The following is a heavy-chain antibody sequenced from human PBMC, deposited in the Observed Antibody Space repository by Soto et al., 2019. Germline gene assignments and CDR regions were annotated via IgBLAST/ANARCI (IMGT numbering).Heavy chain of an antibody. CDR3: VRDRSSNANSVNDY. D-gene: IGHD2-8*01. Sequence: PGGSLRLSCTTSGFNFLMYGMHWVRQAPGKGLEWVASVWFDGSNEKYADSVKARFIISRDNSKNTIYLQMDSLRVEDTAVYYCVRDRSSNANSVNDYWGQGTLVTVSS. CDR1: GFNFLMYG. J-gene: IGHJ4*02. V-gene: IGHV3-33*01. CDR2: VWFDGSNE.